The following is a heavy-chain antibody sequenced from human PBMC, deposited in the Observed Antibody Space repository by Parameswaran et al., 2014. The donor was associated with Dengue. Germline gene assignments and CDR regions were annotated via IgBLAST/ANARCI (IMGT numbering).Heavy chain of an antibody. CDR3: ARDTGWDYYGSGNAFDI. Sequence: WIRQPPGKGLEWVAVISYDGSNKYYADSVKGRFTISRDNSKNTLYLQMNSLRAEDTAVYYCARDTGWDYYGSGNAFDIWGQGTMVTVSS. CDR2: ISYDGSNK. V-gene: IGHV3-30-3*01. J-gene: IGHJ3*02. D-gene: IGHD3-10*01.